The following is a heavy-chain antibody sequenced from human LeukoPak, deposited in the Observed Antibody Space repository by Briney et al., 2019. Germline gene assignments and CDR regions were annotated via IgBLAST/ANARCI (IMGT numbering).Heavy chain of an antibody. V-gene: IGHV4-30-4*08. CDR2: IYYSGST. J-gene: IGHJ2*01. D-gene: IGHD3-3*01. Sequence: PSQTLSLTCTVSGGSISSGDYYWSWIPQPPGKGLEWIGYIYYSGSTYYNPSLKSRVTISVDTSKNQFSLKLSSVTAADTAVYYCASYNGDFWSGYVYWYFDLWGRGTLVTVSS. CDR3: ASYNGDFWSGYVYWYFDL. CDR1: GGSISSGDYY.